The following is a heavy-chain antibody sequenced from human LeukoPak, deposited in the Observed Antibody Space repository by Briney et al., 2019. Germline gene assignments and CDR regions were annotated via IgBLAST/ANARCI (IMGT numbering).Heavy chain of an antibody. D-gene: IGHD1-26*01. CDR1: GASLSETS. J-gene: IGHJ4*02. CDR2: FDPEDGES. CDR3: APADKWEPLDY. V-gene: IGHV1-24*01. Sequence: GASVKVSCKVSGASLSETSIHWVRQAPGQWLEWMGGFDPEDGESIFAQRFQGRFSMTEDTSADTAYMGLRGLRPEDTALYYCAPADKWEPLDYWGQGTLVTVSS.